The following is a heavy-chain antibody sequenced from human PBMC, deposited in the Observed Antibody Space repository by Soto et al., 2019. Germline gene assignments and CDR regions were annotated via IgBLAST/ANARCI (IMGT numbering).Heavy chain of an antibody. V-gene: IGHV3-23*01. Sequence: PGGSLRLSCAASGFTFSTYALNWVRQSPGKGLEWVSTISSDGDSTYYVDSVKGRFTVSGDNSKNTMYLQMNSLRAEDTALYFCARDPSTGNADYWGQGTLVTVSS. D-gene: IGHD3-9*01. CDR1: GFTFSTYA. CDR2: ISSDGDST. J-gene: IGHJ4*02. CDR3: ARDPSTGNADY.